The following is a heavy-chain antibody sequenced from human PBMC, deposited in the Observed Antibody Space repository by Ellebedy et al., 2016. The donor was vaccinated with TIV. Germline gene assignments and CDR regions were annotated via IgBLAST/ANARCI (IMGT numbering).Heavy chain of an antibody. CDR2: IIPILGTA. CDR1: GGTFSSYG. CDR3: ARDRGPSHYFDF. J-gene: IGHJ4*02. V-gene: IGHV1-69*13. Sequence: AASVKVSCKASGGTFSSYGISWVRQAPGQGLEWMGGIIPILGTANHAQNFQGSVTITADESTSTAYMELSSLRSEDTAVYYCARDRGPSHYFDFWGQGTLVTVSS.